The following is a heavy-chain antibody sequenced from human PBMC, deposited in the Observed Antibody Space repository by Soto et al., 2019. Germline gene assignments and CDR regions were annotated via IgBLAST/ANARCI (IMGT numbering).Heavy chain of an antibody. CDR3: ARGSSTEGPIQITFDY. CDR1: GGSITSDNYY. Sequence: QVQLLESGPGLVKPSQTLSLTCTVSGGSITSDNYYWTWIRHHPGKGLELIGYIYYIGSAYYNPSLKSRTVISADTSEKKFFLTLTSVTAADTAVYYCARGSSTEGPIQITFDYWGQGALVTVSP. CDR2: IYYIGSA. D-gene: IGHD2-2*01. J-gene: IGHJ4*02. V-gene: IGHV4-31*03.